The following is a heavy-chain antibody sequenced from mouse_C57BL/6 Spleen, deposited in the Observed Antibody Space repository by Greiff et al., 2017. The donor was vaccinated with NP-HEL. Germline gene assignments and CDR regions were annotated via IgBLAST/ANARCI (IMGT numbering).Heavy chain of an antibody. CDR3: ARYGDGYYYWYFDV. CDR1: GYTFTDYY. J-gene: IGHJ1*03. V-gene: IGHV1-76*01. Sequence: QVQLQQSGAELVRPGASVKLSCKASGYTFTDYYINWVKQRPGQGLEWIARIYPGSGNTYYNEKFKGKATLTAEKSSSTAYMQLSSLTSEDSAVYFGARYGDGYYYWYFDVWGTGTTVTVSS. CDR2: IYPGSGNT. D-gene: IGHD2-3*01.